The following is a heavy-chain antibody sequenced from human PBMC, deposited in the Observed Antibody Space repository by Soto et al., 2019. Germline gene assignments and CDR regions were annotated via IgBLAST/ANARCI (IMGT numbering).Heavy chain of an antibody. D-gene: IGHD6-19*01. Sequence: QMQLVQSGPEVKKPGTSVKVSCKASGFTFTSSAVQWVRQARGQRLEWIGWIVVGSGNTNYAQKFRERDNITRDVATSTAYMELSSVRSEDTDVYYCAAARSGWDPFDYWGQGTLVTVSS. CDR2: IVVGSGNT. CDR3: AAARSGWDPFDY. CDR1: GFTFTSSA. V-gene: IGHV1-58*01. J-gene: IGHJ4*02.